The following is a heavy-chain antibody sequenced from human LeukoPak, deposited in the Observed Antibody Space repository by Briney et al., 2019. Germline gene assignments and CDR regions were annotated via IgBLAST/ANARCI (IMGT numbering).Heavy chain of an antibody. CDR2: ISYDGSNK. V-gene: IGHV3-30-3*01. D-gene: IGHD3-16*02. Sequence: PGGSLRLSCAASGFTFSSYAMHWVRQAPGKGLEWVAVISYDGSNKYYADSVKGRFTISRDNSKNTLYLQMNSLRAEDTAVYYCARDAGRLRLGELSSYWGQGTLVTVSS. CDR3: ARDAGRLRLGELSSY. J-gene: IGHJ4*02. CDR1: GFTFSSYA.